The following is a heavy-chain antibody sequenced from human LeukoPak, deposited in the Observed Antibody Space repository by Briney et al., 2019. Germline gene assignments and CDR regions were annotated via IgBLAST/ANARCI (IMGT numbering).Heavy chain of an antibody. CDR3: ARHYSGSFMSGFGM. D-gene: IGHD1-26*01. Sequence: SETLSLTCTVSGGSISSSDYYWGWIRQPPGKGLEWIGSIYYSGSTYYNPSLKSRVTISVDPSKNQLSLKLTSVTAADTAVYYCARHYSGSFMSGFGMWGQGTMVTVSP. V-gene: IGHV4-39*01. J-gene: IGHJ3*02. CDR1: GGSISSSDYY. CDR2: IYYSGST.